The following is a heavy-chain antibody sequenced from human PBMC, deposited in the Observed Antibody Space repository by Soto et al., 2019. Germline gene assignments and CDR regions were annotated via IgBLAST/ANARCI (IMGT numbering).Heavy chain of an antibody. CDR1: RVAFSKFI. V-gene: IGHV1-69*13. CDR2: IIPIFGTA. CDR3: ARDCDGSGSYPYYYYYYGMDV. J-gene: IGHJ6*02. D-gene: IGHD3-10*01. Sequence: SVKVSCKASRVAFSKFIVTWVRQAPGQGLEWMGGIIPIFGTANYAQKFQGRVTITADESTSTAYMELSSLRSEDTAVYYCARDCDGSGSYPYYYYYYGMDVWDQGTTVTVSS.